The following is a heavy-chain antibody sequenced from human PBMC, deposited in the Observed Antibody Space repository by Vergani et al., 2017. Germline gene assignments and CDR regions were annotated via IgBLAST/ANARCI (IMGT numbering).Heavy chain of an antibody. CDR3: ARERGSWYGMDV. V-gene: IGHV3-30-3*01. J-gene: IGHJ6*02. Sequence: VQLVESGGGLVKPGGSLRLSCAASGFTFSSYAMHWVRQAPGKGLEWVAVISYDGSNKYYADSVKGRFTISRDNSKNTLYLQMNSLRAEDTAVYYCARERGSWYGMDVWGQGTTVTVSS. D-gene: IGHD6-13*01. CDR1: GFTFSSYA. CDR2: ISYDGSNK.